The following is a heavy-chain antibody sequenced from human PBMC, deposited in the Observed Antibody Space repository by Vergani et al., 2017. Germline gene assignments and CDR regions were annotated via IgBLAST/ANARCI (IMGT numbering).Heavy chain of an antibody. V-gene: IGHV3-9*01. Sequence: EVQLVESGGGLVQPGRSLRLSCAASGFTFDDYAMHWVRQAPGKVLEWVSGISWNSGSIGYADSVKGRFTISRDNAKNSLYLQMNSLRAEDTALYYCAKDMFPTSYGPPCDYWGQGTLVTVSS. J-gene: IGHJ4*02. CDR3: AKDMFPTSYGPPCDY. D-gene: IGHD4-17*01. CDR1: GFTFDDYA. CDR2: ISWNSGSI.